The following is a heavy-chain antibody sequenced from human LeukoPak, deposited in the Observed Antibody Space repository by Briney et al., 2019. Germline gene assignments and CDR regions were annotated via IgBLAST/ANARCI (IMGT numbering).Heavy chain of an antibody. V-gene: IGHV3-7*01. Sequence: GGSLRLSCAASGFTFSSYWMSWVRQAPGKGLEWVAHIKQDGSEKYYVDSVKGRFTISRDNAKNSLYLQMNNLRVEDTAVYYCARDQPIGYNYGYPFDNWGQGTLVTVSS. D-gene: IGHD5-18*01. CDR3: ARDQPIGYNYGYPFDN. CDR2: IKQDGSEK. J-gene: IGHJ4*02. CDR1: GFTFSSYW.